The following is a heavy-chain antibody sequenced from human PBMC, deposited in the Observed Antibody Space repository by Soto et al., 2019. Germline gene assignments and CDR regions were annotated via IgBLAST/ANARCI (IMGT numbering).Heavy chain of an antibody. Sequence: QVQLVQSGAEVKKPGASVKVSCKASGITFSTYAIHWVRQAPGQRLEWMGWINAGNGNTRHSQKFQGRVTLTRDTSASTAYMDLSSLRSEDTAIYYCARAISGYVTWGQGTLVTVSS. V-gene: IGHV1-3*01. CDR3: ARAISGYVT. J-gene: IGHJ5*02. CDR1: GITFSTYA. CDR2: INAGNGNT. D-gene: IGHD5-12*01.